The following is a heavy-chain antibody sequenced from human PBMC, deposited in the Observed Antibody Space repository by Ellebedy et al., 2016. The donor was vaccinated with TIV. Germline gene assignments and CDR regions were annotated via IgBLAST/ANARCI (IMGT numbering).Heavy chain of an antibody. CDR2: IYYSGST. CDR1: GGSISSYY. Sequence: MPSETLSLTCTVSGGSISSYYWSWIRQPPGKGLEWIGYIYYSGSTNYNPSLKSRVTISVDTSKNQFSLKLSSVTAADTAVYYCASQNVWGSYRPPDAFDIWGQGTMVTVSS. D-gene: IGHD3-16*02. J-gene: IGHJ3*02. V-gene: IGHV4-59*12. CDR3: ASQNVWGSYRPPDAFDI.